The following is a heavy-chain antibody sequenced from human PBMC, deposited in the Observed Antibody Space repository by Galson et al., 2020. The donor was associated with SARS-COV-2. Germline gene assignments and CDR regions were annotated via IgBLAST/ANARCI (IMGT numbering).Heavy chain of an antibody. Sequence: SETLSLTCTVSGGSISSSSYYWGWIRQPPGKGLEWIGSIYYSGSTYYNPSLKSRVTISVDTSKNQFSLKLSSVTAADTAVYYCARAWGRHRQPLYYMDVWGKGTTVTVSS. J-gene: IGHJ6*03. CDR1: GGSISSSSYY. D-gene: IGHD3-16*01. V-gene: IGHV4-39*07. CDR2: IYYSGST. CDR3: ARAWGRHRQPLYYMDV.